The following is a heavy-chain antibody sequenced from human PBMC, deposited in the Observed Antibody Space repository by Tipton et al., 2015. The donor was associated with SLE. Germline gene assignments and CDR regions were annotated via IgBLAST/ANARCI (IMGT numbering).Heavy chain of an antibody. D-gene: IGHD2-15*01. V-gene: IGHV4-59*08. J-gene: IGHJ6*03. CDR2: ISYTETT. CDR1: GGSISGYH. Sequence: TLSLTCTVSGGSISGYHWSWLRQPPGKGLEWIGYISYTETTKYNPSLESRVIISVDTSKNQFSLRLSSVTAADTAMYYCVKSVVVVSPRDYYYYMDVWGKGTTVTVSS. CDR3: VKSVVVVSPRDYYYYMDV.